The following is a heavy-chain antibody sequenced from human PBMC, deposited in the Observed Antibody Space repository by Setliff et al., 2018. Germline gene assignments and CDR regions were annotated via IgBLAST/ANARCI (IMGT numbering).Heavy chain of an antibody. J-gene: IGHJ4*02. D-gene: IGHD3-22*01. CDR3: ARAYYDSSGYYPLVY. V-gene: IGHV2-26*01. Sequence: ETLSLTCRVSGYSIGSDYFWAWVRQPPGKALEWLAHIFSNDEKSYSTSLKSRLTISKDTSKSQVVLTMTNMDPVDTATYYCARAYYDSSGYYPLVYWGQGTLVTVSS. CDR2: IFSNDEK. CDR1: GYSIGSDYFW.